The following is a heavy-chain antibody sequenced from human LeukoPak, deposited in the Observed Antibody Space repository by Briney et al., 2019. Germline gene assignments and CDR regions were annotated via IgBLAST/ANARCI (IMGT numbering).Heavy chain of an antibody. V-gene: IGHV3-48*01. J-gene: IGHJ4*02. CDR2: ISSSSSTI. CDR3: ARVRASVDY. D-gene: IGHD3-16*01. CDR1: GFTFSSYS. Sequence: AGGSLRLSWAASGFTFSSYSMNWVRQAPGKGLEWVSYISSSSSTIYYADSVKGRFTISRDNAKNSLYLQMNSLRAEDTAVYYCARVRASVDYWGQGTLVTVSS.